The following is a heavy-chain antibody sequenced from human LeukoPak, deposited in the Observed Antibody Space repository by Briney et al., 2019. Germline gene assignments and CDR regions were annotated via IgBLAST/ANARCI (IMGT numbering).Heavy chain of an antibody. CDR2: ISCNSGSI. D-gene: IGHD3-22*01. V-gene: IGHV3-9*01. CDR3: AKAAGYYDSSGYYYGYDAFDI. J-gene: IGHJ3*02. CDR1: GFTFDDYA. Sequence: GGSLRLSCAASGFTFDDYAMHWVRQAPEKGLEWVSGISCNSGSIGYADSVKGRFTISRDNAKNSLYLQMNSLRAEDTALYYCAKAAGYYDSSGYYYGYDAFDIWGQGTMVTVSS.